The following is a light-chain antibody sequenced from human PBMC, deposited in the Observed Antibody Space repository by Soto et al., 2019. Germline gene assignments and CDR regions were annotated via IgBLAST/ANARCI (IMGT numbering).Light chain of an antibody. Sequence: QSALTQPPSASGSPGQSVIISCTGTSSDVGFYNYVSWYQQHPGKAPKLMIYDVSKRPSGVPDRFSGSKSGNTASLTVSGLQAEDEADYYCSSYVGSSNFVFGTGTKVTVL. CDR2: DVS. V-gene: IGLV2-8*01. CDR3: SSYVGSSNFV. J-gene: IGLJ1*01. CDR1: SSDVGFYNY.